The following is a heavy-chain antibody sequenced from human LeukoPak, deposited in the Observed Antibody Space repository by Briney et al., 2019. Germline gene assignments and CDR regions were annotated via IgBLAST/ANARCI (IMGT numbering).Heavy chain of an antibody. CDR2: ISSSSSHI. Sequence: PGGSLRLSCAASGFTFSSYSMNWVRQAPGKGLEWVSSISSSSSHIYYADSVKGRFTISRDNAKNSLYLQMNSLRAEDTAVYYCARAYYAFDIWGQGTMVTVSS. J-gene: IGHJ3*02. CDR3: ARAYYAFDI. CDR1: GFTFSSYS. V-gene: IGHV3-21*01. D-gene: IGHD3-10*01.